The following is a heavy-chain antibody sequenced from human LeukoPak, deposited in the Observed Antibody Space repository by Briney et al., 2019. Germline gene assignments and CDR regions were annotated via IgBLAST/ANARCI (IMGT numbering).Heavy chain of an antibody. Sequence: GGSLRLSCAASGFTFSSHAMDWVRQAPGKGLEWVAVMSNDGSNKYYADSVRGRFTISRDNSNNTLYLQMNSLRAEDTAVYYCARDTERGDIVVVPAAHNFDYWGQGTLVTVSS. CDR1: GFTFSSHA. D-gene: IGHD2-2*01. CDR2: MSNDGSNK. CDR3: ARDTERGDIVVVPAAHNFDY. V-gene: IGHV3-30*04. J-gene: IGHJ4*02.